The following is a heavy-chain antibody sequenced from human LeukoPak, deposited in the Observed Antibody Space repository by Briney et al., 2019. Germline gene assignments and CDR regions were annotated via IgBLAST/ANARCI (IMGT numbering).Heavy chain of an antibody. CDR1: GFSYSNYV. D-gene: IGHD3-16*01. CDR3: AKDVWGPTAMKNNWFDP. J-gene: IGHJ5*02. CDR2: ISGSGEST. Sequence: GGSLRLSCAASGFSYSNYVMTWVRQAPGKGLEWVSMISGSGESTTYAGSVKGRFTVSRDNAQNTLYLQMDSLRGDDTALYYCAKDVWGPTAMKNNWFDPWGQGTLVTVSS. V-gene: IGHV3-23*01.